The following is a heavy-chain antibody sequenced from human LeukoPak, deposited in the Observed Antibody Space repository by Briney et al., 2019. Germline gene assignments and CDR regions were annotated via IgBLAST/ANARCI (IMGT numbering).Heavy chain of an antibody. CDR3: AKDLKYSSGWINWFDP. CDR2: ISGSGGST. J-gene: IGHJ5*02. V-gene: IGHV3-23*01. CDR1: GFTFSSYA. D-gene: IGHD6-19*01. Sequence: GGSLRLSCAASGFTFSSYAMSWVRQAPGKGLEWVSAISGSGGSTYYADSVKGRFTISRDNSKNTLYLQMNSLRAEDTAVYYCAKDLKYSSGWINWFDPWGRGTLVTVSS.